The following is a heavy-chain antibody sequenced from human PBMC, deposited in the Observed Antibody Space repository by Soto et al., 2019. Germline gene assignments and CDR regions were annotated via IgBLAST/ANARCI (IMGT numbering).Heavy chain of an antibody. Sequence: ASVKVSCKTSGYSFMTYAIHWVRQAPGQSLEWIGWIHAGNGNAKYSQNFQGRVTITRDTSANTVYMELSSLRSEDTALYYCARETFSVPTYSCDSWGQGTLVTVS. D-gene: IGHD2-21*01. J-gene: IGHJ4*02. V-gene: IGHV1-3*01. CDR3: ARETFSVPTYSCDS. CDR1: GYSFMTYA. CDR2: IHAGNGNA.